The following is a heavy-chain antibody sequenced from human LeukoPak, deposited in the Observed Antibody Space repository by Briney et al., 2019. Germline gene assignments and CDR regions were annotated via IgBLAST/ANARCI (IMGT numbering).Heavy chain of an antibody. V-gene: IGHV3-23*01. J-gene: IGHJ4*02. Sequence: PGGSLRLSCAASGFTFSTYAMSWVRQAPGKGLEWVSAISGSGGSTYYADSVKGRFTISRDNSKNTLYLQMNSLRAEDTAVYYCAKDAGYDFWSGYYSLWGQGTLVTVSS. CDR2: ISGSGGST. D-gene: IGHD3-3*01. CDR1: GFTFSTYA. CDR3: AKDAGYDFWSGYYSL.